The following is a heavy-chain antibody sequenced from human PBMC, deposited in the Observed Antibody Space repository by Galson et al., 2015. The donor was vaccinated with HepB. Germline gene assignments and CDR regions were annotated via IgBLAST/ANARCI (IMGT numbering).Heavy chain of an antibody. CDR1: GFTFSSYA. Sequence: SLRLSCAASGFTFSSYAMHWVRQAPGKGLEWVAVISYDGSNKYYADSVKGRFTISRDNSKNTLYLQMNSLRAEDTAVYYCASYCSSTSCYNAPEGMDVWGQGTTVTVSS. D-gene: IGHD2-2*02. V-gene: IGHV3-30-3*01. CDR3: ASYCSSTSCYNAPEGMDV. J-gene: IGHJ6*02. CDR2: ISYDGSNK.